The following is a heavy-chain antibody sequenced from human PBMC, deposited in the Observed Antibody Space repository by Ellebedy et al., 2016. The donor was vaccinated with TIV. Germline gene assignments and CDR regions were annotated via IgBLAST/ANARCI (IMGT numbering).Heavy chain of an antibody. J-gene: IGHJ6*02. V-gene: IGHV3-9*01. Sequence: SLKISXAASGFTFDDYAMHWVRQAPGKGLEWVSGISWNSGSIGYADSVKGRFTISRDNAKNSLYLQMNSLRAEDTAVYYCARGRDGMDVWGQGTTVTVSS. CDR2: ISWNSGSI. CDR3: ARGRDGMDV. CDR1: GFTFDDYA.